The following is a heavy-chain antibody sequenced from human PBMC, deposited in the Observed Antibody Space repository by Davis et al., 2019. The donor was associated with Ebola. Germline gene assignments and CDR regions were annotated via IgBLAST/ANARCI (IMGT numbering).Heavy chain of an antibody. Sequence: MPSETLSLTCTVSGGSISSYYWSWIRQPPGKGLEWIGYIYYSGSTNYNPSLKSRVTISVDTSKNQFSLKLSAVTAADTAVYYCARQGYNWNSLYYYYGMDVWGKGTTVTVSS. J-gene: IGHJ6*04. D-gene: IGHD1-7*01. CDR3: ARQGYNWNSLYYYYGMDV. CDR1: GGSISSYY. CDR2: IYYSGST. V-gene: IGHV4-59*01.